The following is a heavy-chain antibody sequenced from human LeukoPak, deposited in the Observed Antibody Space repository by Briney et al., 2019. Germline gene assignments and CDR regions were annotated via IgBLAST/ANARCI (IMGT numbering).Heavy chain of an antibody. J-gene: IGHJ6*03. V-gene: IGHV1-2*02. Sequence: ASVKVSCKASGYTFTGYYMHWVRQAPGQGLEWMGWINPNSGSTNYAQKFQGRVTMTRDTSISTAYMELSRLRSDDTAVYYCASFGVVNGNYATVYYYYMDVWGKGTTVTVSS. CDR1: GYTFTGYY. CDR3: ASFGVVNGNYATVYYYYMDV. D-gene: IGHD4-17*01. CDR2: INPNSGST.